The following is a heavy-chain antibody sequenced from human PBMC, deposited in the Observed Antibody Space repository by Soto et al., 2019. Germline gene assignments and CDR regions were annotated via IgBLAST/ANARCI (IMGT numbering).Heavy chain of an antibody. Sequence: PSETLSLTCAVYGGSFSGYYWSWIRQPPGKGLEWIGEINHSGSTNYNPSLKSRVTISVDTSKNQFSLKLSSVTAAGTAVYYCARGRRGRTIFGVVAKYYFDYWGQGTLVTVSS. D-gene: IGHD3-3*01. CDR1: GGSFSGYY. V-gene: IGHV4-34*01. CDR3: ARGRRGRTIFGVVAKYYFDY. CDR2: INHSGST. J-gene: IGHJ4*02.